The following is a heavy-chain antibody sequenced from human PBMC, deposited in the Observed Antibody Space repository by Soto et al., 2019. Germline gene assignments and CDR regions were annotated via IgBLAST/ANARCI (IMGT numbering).Heavy chain of an antibody. D-gene: IGHD6-19*01. CDR1: GCSFSSDY. J-gene: IGHJ4*02. Sequence: KPAGTLSLSCPASGCSFSSDYLNWIRQPPGKGLEWIGHIYSGGRTNDHPAHMSRLTSSVNTSKTQFSLKLSSVTAADTAVYYCGRRISSGWRIRWFDYWGQGTLVTVSS. V-gene: IGHV4-59*01. CDR2: IYSGGRT. CDR3: GRRISSGWRIRWFDY.